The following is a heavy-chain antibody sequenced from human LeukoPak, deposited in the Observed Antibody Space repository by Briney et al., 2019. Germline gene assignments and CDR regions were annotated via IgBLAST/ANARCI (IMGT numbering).Heavy chain of an antibody. CDR2: IYYSGST. J-gene: IGHJ4*02. CDR1: GGSISSYY. CDR3: ARVYYDFWKNYFDY. V-gene: IGHV4-59*05. D-gene: IGHD3-3*01. Sequence: PSETLSLTCTVSGGSISSYYWSWLRQPPGKGLEWLGSIYYSGSTYYNPSLKSRVTISVDTSKNQFSLKLSSVTAADTAVYYCARVYYDFWKNYFDYWGQGTLVTVSS.